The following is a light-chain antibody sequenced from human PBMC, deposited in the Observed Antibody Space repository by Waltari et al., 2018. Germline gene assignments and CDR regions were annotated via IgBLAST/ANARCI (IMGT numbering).Light chain of an antibody. CDR3: QQSYSTPYT. Sequence: DIQMTQSPSSLSASVGDRVTITCRASQIISSYLNWYQQKPVKAPKLLIYVSSSLQGGAPSRFSGSGSGTDFTLTISSLQPEDFATYYCQQSYSTPYTFGQGTKLEIK. V-gene: IGKV1-39*01. CDR2: VSS. CDR1: QIISSY. J-gene: IGKJ2*01.